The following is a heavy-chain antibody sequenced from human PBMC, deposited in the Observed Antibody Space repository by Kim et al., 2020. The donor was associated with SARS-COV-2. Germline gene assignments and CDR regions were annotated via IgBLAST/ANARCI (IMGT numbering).Heavy chain of an antibody. CDR3: AKRSTSFEYFDV. J-gene: IGHJ3*01. Sequence: RYNPSFQGQVTISADKSISTAYLQWSSLKASDTAIYYCAKRSTSFEYFDVWGQGTMVIV. D-gene: IGHD2-2*01. V-gene: IGHV5-51*01.